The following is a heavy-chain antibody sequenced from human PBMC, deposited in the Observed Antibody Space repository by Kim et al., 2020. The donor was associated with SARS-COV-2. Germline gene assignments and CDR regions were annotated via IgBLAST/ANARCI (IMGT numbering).Heavy chain of an antibody. V-gene: IGHV3-21*01. D-gene: IGHD2-21*02. CDR3: ARDKVTPYYYYYYGMDV. CDR2: ISSSSSYI. Sequence: GGSLRLSCAASGFTFSSYSMNWVRQAPGKGLEWVSSISSSSSYIYYADSVKGRFTISRDNAKNSLYLQMNSLRAEDTAVYYCARDKVTPYYYYYYGMDVWGQGTTVTVSS. J-gene: IGHJ6*02. CDR1: GFTFSSYS.